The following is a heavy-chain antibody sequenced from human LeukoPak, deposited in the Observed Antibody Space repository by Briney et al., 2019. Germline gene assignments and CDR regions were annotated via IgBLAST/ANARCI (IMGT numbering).Heavy chain of an antibody. V-gene: IGHV3-7*03. CDR3: ARDLDDYYDSSGYPYFDY. CDR1: GFTFSSYW. CDR2: IKQDGSES. Sequence: PGGSLRLSCAASGFTFSSYWMSWVRQAPGKGLEWVANIKQDGSESYYVDSVKGRFTFSRDNAKNSLYLQIISLRAEDTAAYYCARDLDDYYDSSGYPYFDYWGQGTLVTVSS. D-gene: IGHD3-22*01. J-gene: IGHJ4*02.